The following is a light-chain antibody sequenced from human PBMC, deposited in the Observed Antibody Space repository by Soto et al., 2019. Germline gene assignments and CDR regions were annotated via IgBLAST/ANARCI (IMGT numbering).Light chain of an antibody. CDR3: HQYKNYPCT. CDR2: KAS. Sequence: DIQMTQSPSTLSASVGDRVTITCRASQSISSWLAWYQQKPGKAPKLLIYKASSLESGVPSRFSGSGSGTEFTLTISSLQPDDFATYYGHQYKNYPCTFGQGTKVEIK. CDR1: QSISSW. V-gene: IGKV1-5*03. J-gene: IGKJ1*01.